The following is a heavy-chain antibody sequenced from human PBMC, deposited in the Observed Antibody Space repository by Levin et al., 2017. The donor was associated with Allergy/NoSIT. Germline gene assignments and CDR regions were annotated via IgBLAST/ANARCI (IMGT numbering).Heavy chain of an antibody. CDR3: AREISGSFSVDY. D-gene: IGHD5-12*01. J-gene: IGHJ4*02. CDR2: ISYNGGEK. V-gene: IGHV3-30*04. Sequence: GESLKISCAASGFAFSSHAMHWVRQAPGKGLEWVAFISYNGGEKKYADSVRGRSTISRDNSNNTVYLQMNSLRGEDTALYYCAREISGSFSVDYWGQGILVTVFS. CDR1: GFAFSSHA.